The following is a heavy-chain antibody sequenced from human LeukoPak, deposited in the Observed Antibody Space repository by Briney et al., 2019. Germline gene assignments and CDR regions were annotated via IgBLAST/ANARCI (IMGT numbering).Heavy chain of an antibody. J-gene: IGHJ4*02. CDR3: ARAAYSSGWYDY. V-gene: IGHV3-74*01. CDR2: ITSDGSTT. D-gene: IGHD6-19*01. CDR1: GFTFSNYC. Sequence: GGSLRLSCAASGFTFSNYCMHWVRQASGKGLVWVSHITSDGSTTSYADSVKGRFTISRDNAKNTLYLQMNSLSAEDTAVYYCARAAYSSGWYDYWGQGTLVTVSS.